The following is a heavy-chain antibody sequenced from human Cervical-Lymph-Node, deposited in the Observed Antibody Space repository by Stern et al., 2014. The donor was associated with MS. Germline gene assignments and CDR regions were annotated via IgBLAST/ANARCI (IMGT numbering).Heavy chain of an antibody. V-gene: IGHV3-15*02. Sequence: EMQLVESGGALVKPGGSLRLSCAASGFTFSDAWMNWVRQAPGKGLEWVGRIKTKADGGATDYAAPVKGRFTISRHDSTNMLYLQMNSLKTEDTAVYYCTTDLPHTPLVTVGFDFYYYYGMDVWGQGTTVTVSS. CDR3: TTDLPHTPLVTVGFDFYYYYGMDV. CDR2: IKTKADGGAT. CDR1: GFTFSDAW. D-gene: IGHD3-9*01. J-gene: IGHJ6*02.